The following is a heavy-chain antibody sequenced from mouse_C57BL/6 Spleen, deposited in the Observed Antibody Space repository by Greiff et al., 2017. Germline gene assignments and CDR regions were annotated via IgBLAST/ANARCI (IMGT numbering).Heavy chain of an antibody. V-gene: IGHV6-6*01. CDR3: TRFYYYGSDWYFDV. Sequence: EVMLVESGGGLVQPGGSMKLSCAASGFTFSDAWMDWVRQSPEKGLEWVAEIRNKANNHATYYAESVKGRFTISRDDSKSSVYLQMNSLRAEDTGIYYCTRFYYYGSDWYFDVWGTGTTVTVSS. CDR2: IRNKANNHAT. J-gene: IGHJ1*03. D-gene: IGHD1-1*01. CDR1: GFTFSDAW.